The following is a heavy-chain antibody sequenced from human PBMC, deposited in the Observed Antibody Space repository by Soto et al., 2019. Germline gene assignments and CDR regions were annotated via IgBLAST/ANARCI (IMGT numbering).Heavy chain of an antibody. D-gene: IGHD6-13*01. CDR3: ARLAYSSRGGQFFDY. CDR1: GDSISSGGYH. Sequence: QVQLQESGPGLVEPSQTLSLTCNVSGDSISSGGYHWSWIRQHPGKGLEWIVYIYYSGDTCYNPSLKSRVAISVHTSKKQFSLNLSSATAADTAVYYCARLAYSSRGGQFFDYWGQGVLVTVSS. J-gene: IGHJ4*02. CDR2: IYYSGDT. V-gene: IGHV4-31*03.